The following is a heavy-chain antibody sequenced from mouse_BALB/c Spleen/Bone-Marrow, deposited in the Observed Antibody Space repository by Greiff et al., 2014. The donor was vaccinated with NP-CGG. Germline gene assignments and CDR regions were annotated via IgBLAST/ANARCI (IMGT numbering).Heavy chain of an antibody. D-gene: IGHD2-4*01. J-gene: IGHJ3*01. CDR1: GYSFTSYT. V-gene: IGHV1-18*01. Sequence: VQLQQSGPEVVKPGASMKMSCKASGYSFTSYTMNWVKQSHGKNLEWIGLINPYNGGTHYDQKFKGKATLTVDKSSSTAYMELLSLTSEDSAVYYCAREGDYDYAWLAYWGQGTLITVSA. CDR2: INPYNGGT. CDR3: AREGDYDYAWLAY.